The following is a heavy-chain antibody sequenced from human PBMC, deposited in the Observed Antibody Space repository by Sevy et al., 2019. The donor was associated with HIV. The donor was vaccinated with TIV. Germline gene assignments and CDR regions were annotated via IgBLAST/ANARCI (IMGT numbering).Heavy chain of an antibody. V-gene: IGHV3-53*01. J-gene: IGHJ6*02. CDR3: ARGRITYYYDSSGYYTSGYGMDV. CDR1: GFNVSSNY. Sequence: GGSLRLSCAASGFNVSSNYMNWVRQAPGKGLEWVSVIYSGTNTYYGDSVKGRLTISRDTSKNTLYLQMNSLRAEDTAVYYCARGRITYYYDSSGYYTSGYGMDVWGQGTTVTVSS. CDR2: IYSGTNT. D-gene: IGHD3-22*01.